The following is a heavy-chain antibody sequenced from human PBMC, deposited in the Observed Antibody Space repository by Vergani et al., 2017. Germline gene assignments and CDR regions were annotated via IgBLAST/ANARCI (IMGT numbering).Heavy chain of an antibody. CDR3: ARDIMIAFGGVNRFDY. J-gene: IGHJ4*02. D-gene: IGHD3-16*01. V-gene: IGHV1-2*02. CDR2: INPNSGGT. Sequence: QMQLVQSGAEVKKSGASVKVSCKASGYTFIGYYMNWVRQAPGQGLEWMGWINPNSGGTNYAQKFQGRVTMTRDTSISTAYMDLSRLRSDDTAVYYCARDIMIAFGGVNRFDYWGQGTLVTVSS. CDR1: GYTFIGYY.